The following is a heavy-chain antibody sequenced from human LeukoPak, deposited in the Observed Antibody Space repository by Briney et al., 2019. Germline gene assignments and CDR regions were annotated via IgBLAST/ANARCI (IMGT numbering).Heavy chain of an antibody. D-gene: IGHD3-16*01. V-gene: IGHV4-61*01. J-gene: IGHJ3*02. CDR3: AREQGVDAFDI. CDR1: GYSISRGYY. Sequence: SETLSLTCTVSGYSISRGYYWSWIRQPPGKGLEWIGYIYYSGSTNYNPSLKSRVTISVDTSKNQFSLKLSSVTAADTAVYYCAREQGVDAFDIWGQGTMVTVSS. CDR2: IYYSGST.